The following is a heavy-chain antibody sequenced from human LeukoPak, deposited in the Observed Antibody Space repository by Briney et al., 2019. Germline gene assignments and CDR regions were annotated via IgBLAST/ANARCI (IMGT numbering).Heavy chain of an antibody. CDR2: IIPILGIA. Sequence: GASVKVSCKASGGTFSSYAISWVRQAPGQGLEWMGRIIPILGIANYAQKFQGRVTITADKSTSTAYMELSSLRSEDTAVYYCARNYDSSGYQDPYYFDYWGQGTLVTVSS. CDR3: ARNYDSSGYQDPYYFDY. V-gene: IGHV1-69*04. D-gene: IGHD3-22*01. J-gene: IGHJ4*02. CDR1: GGTFSSYA.